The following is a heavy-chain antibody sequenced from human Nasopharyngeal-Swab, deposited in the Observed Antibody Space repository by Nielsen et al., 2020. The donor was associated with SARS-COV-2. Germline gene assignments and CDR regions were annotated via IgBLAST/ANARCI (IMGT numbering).Heavy chain of an antibody. D-gene: IGHD3-10*01. J-gene: IGHJ3*02. Sequence: GGSLRLSCIASGFTFNIYAMAWVRRTPGRGLQWVSGISASGGSTYYTDSVKGRFAVSRDNSRNTLYLQMHSLRVEDTALYYCAKDDVVRGDAFDIWGQETMVTVSS. V-gene: IGHV3-23*01. CDR3: AKDDVVRGDAFDI. CDR1: GFTFNIYA. CDR2: ISASGGST.